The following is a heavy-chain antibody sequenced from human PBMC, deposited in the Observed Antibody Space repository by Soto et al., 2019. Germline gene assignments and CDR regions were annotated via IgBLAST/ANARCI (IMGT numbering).Heavy chain of an antibody. J-gene: IGHJ6*02. Sequence: ASVKVSCKASGGTFSSYAISWVRQAPGQGLEWMGGIIPIFGTANYAQKFQGRVTITADESTSTAYMELSSLRSEDTAVYYCARGPLRFLEWLLFSVGYYYYGMDVWGQGTTVTVSS. CDR1: GGTFSSYA. V-gene: IGHV1-69*13. CDR3: ARGPLRFLEWLLFSVGYYYYGMDV. CDR2: IIPIFGTA. D-gene: IGHD3-3*01.